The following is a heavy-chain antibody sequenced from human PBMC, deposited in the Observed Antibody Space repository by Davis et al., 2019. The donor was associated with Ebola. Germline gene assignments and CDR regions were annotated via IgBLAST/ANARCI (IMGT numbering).Heavy chain of an antibody. J-gene: IGHJ4*02. V-gene: IGHV4-34*01. Sequence: MPSETLSLTCAVYGGSFSGYYWSWIRQPPGKGLEWIGEINHSGSTNYNLSLKSRVTISVDTSKNQFSLKLSSVTAADTAVYYCARKRGYSGYDRFDYWGQGTLVTVSS. D-gene: IGHD5-12*01. CDR2: INHSGST. CDR1: GGSFSGYY. CDR3: ARKRGYSGYDRFDY.